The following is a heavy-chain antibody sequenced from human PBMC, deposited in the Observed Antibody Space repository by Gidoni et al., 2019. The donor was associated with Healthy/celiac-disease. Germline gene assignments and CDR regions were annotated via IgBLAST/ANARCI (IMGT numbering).Heavy chain of an antibody. Sequence: QVQLVQSGAEVKQPGSSVQVSCQVSGGTFSSYTISWVRQAPGQGREWMGRIIPILGIANYAQKCQGSVTITADKSTSTAYMELSSLRSEDTAVYYCANSAQDYYYGMDVWGQGTTVTVSS. CDR3: ANSAQDYYYGMDV. CDR2: IIPILGIA. J-gene: IGHJ6*02. V-gene: IGHV1-69*02. CDR1: GGTFSSYT.